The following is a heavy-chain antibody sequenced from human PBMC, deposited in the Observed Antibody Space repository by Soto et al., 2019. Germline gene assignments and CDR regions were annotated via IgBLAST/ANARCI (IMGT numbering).Heavy chain of an antibody. CDR3: AREITWLPYNWFDP. CDR1: GYTFTGYY. D-gene: IGHD3-22*01. Sequence: ASVKVSCKASGYTFTGYYMHWVRQAPGQGLEWMGWINPNSGGTNYAQKFQGRVTMTRDTSISTAYMELSRLRSDDTAVYYCAREITWLPYNWFDPWGQGTLVTVSS. J-gene: IGHJ5*02. V-gene: IGHV1-2*02. CDR2: INPNSGGT.